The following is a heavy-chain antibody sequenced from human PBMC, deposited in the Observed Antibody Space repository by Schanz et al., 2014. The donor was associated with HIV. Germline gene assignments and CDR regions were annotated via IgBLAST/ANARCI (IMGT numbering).Heavy chain of an antibody. CDR2: IWYDGSNK. CDR1: GFTFSTCG. CDR3: ATAAVTDYSDN. Sequence: VQLLESGGGLVQPGGSLRVSCAASGFTFSTCGMHWVRQAPGKGLECVAFIWYDGSNKYYADSVKGRFTISRDNSKNTLYLQMNSLRAEDTAVYYCATAAVTDYSDNWGQGTLVTVSS. D-gene: IGHD4-17*01. V-gene: IGHV3-33*08. J-gene: IGHJ4*02.